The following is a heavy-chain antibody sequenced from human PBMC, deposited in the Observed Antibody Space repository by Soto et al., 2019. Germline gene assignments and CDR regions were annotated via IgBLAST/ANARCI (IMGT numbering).Heavy chain of an antibody. CDR2: ISYSGTT. Sequence: QVQLQESGPGLVKPSQTLSLTCTVSGDSISSNNNYWSWIRKPPVEGLEWIGFISYSGTTSYSPSLKSRVAISLDTSKNQFSRSLSSVTAADTAGYYCARGRGYSYGLDPWGQGTLVTVSS. CDR1: GDSISSNNNY. D-gene: IGHD5-18*01. V-gene: IGHV4-30-4*01. CDR3: ARGRGYSYGLDP. J-gene: IGHJ5*02.